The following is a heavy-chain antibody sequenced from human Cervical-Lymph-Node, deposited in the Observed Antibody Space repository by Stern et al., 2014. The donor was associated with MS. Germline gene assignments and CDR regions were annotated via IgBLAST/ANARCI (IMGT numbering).Heavy chain of an antibody. J-gene: IGHJ2*01. CDR3: ARDRYFDL. CDR1: GGSISSGSYY. Sequence: VQLVESGPGLVKPSQTLSLTCTVSGGSISSGSYYWSWIRQPAGKGLEWIGRIYTSGSTNYNPSLKSRVTISVHRPKNVFPGKLSSVTAADTAVYYCARDRYFDLWGRGTLVTVSS. CDR2: IYTSGST. V-gene: IGHV4-61*02.